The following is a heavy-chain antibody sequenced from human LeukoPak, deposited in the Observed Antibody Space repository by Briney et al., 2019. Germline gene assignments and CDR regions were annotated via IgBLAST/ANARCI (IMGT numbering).Heavy chain of an antibody. CDR3: ARCPRNNWFDP. V-gene: IGHV1-69*05. CDR1: GGTFSSYA. Sequence: ASVKVSCKASGGTFSSYAISWVRQAPGQGLEWMGGIIPIFGTANYAQKLQGRVTMTTDTSTSTAYMELRSLRSDDTAVYYCARCPRNNWFDPWGQGTLVTVSS. CDR2: IIPIFGTA. J-gene: IGHJ5*02.